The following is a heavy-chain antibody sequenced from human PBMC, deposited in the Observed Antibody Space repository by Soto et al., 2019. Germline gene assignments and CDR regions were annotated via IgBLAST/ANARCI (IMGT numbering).Heavy chain of an antibody. CDR1: GGSISSGGYY. Sequence: SETLSLPCLVSGGSISSGGYYGSWIRQHPGKGLEWIGYIYYSGSTYYNPSLKSRVTISVDTSKNQFSLKLSSVTAADTAVYYCARSGITIFGVALYYFDYWGQGTLVTVSS. J-gene: IGHJ4*02. V-gene: IGHV4-31*03. D-gene: IGHD3-3*01. CDR3: ARSGITIFGVALYYFDY. CDR2: IYYSGST.